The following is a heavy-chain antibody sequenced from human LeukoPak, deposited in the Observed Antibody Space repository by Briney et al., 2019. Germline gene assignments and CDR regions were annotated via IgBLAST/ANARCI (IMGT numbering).Heavy chain of an antibody. J-gene: IGHJ4*02. CDR3: ARNMDIVSTIMVFDF. CDR2: ISSGGDYI. Sequence: SGGSLRLSCAAPGFTFTSYSMDWVRQAPGKGLEWVSSISSGGDYIFYADSVKGRFTISRDNAKNSVFLQMNSLIAEDTAVYFCARNMDIVSTIMVFDFWGQGTLVTVSS. CDR1: GFTFTSYS. V-gene: IGHV3-21*01. D-gene: IGHD5/OR15-5a*01.